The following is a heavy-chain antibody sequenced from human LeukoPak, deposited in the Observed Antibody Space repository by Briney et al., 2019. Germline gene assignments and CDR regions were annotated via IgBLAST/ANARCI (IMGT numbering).Heavy chain of an antibody. CDR3: ARTPEGYCSSTSCQPTDYYYYYGMDV. CDR1: GGTFSSYA. J-gene: IGHJ6*02. CDR2: IIPILGIA. V-gene: IGHV1-69*04. Sequence: GSSVKVSCKASGGTFSSYAISWVRQAPGQGLEWMRRIIPILGIANYAQKFQGRVTITADKSTSTAYMELSSLRSEDTAVYYCARTPEGYCSSTSCQPTDYYYYYGMDVWGQGTTVTVSS. D-gene: IGHD2-2*01.